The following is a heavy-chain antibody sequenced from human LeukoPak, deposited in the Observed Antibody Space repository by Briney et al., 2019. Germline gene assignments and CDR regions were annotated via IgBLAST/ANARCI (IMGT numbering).Heavy chain of an antibody. Sequence: SETLSLTCTVSGGSISSYYWSWIRQPPGKRLEWIGYIYYSGSTNYNPSLKSRVTMAVDTSKKQFSLKLSSVTAADTAVYYCARGLDGGNYTPFDYWGQGTLVTVSS. CDR1: GGSISSYY. J-gene: IGHJ4*02. CDR3: ARGLDGGNYTPFDY. CDR2: IYYSGST. D-gene: IGHD4-23*01. V-gene: IGHV4-59*01.